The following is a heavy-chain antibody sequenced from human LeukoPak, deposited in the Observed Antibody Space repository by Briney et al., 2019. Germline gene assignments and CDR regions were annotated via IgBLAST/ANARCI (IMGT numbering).Heavy chain of an antibody. CDR2: IKSKTDGWKT. V-gene: IGHV3-15*05. D-gene: IGHD5-24*01. Sequence: RESLRLSSADPGFTLCYTRMRSGRPAPGKGLEWGGRIKSKTDGWKTDYAARVKGIYTISRDDSKHTVYLQMNSLKTEHTAVYYCATDQRWDLPLNYWGQGTLVTVSS. CDR3: ATDQRWDLPLNY. CDR1: GFTLCYTR. J-gene: IGHJ4*02.